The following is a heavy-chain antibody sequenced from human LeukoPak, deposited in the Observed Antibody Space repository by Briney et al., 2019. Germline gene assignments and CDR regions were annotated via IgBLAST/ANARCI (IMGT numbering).Heavy chain of an antibody. CDR3: ARAASGYDFSPWVG. CDR2: ISSRSSTI. Sequence: QPGGSLRLFCAASGFTFCSFIKNWVRPAPGEGLEWVSYISSRSSTIYYADSVKGRFTISRDNAKSSLYLQMNSLRDEDTAVYYCARAASGYDFSPWVGWGQGTLVTVSS. V-gene: IGHV3-48*02. D-gene: IGHD5-12*01. CDR1: GFTFCSFI. J-gene: IGHJ4*02.